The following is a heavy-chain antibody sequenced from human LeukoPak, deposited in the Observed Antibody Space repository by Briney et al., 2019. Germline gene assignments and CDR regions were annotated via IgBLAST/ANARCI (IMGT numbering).Heavy chain of an antibody. V-gene: IGHV3-23*01. CDR1: GFTFSNYA. J-gene: IGHJ4*02. Sequence: GGSLRLSCAASGFTFSNYAMSWVRQAPGKGLEWVSGISGTSGTINYAARVKGRFTISRDNSKNTLYLQMNSLRVDDMAVYYCAKRLGDPRAFDYWGQGTLVTVSS. CDR2: ISGTSGTI. CDR3: AKRLGDPRAFDY. D-gene: IGHD2-21*02.